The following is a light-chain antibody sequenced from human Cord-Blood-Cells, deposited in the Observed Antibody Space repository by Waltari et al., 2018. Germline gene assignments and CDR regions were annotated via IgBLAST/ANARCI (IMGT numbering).Light chain of an antibody. J-gene: IGKJ2*01. V-gene: IGKV3-11*01. CDR3: QQRSNWPPYT. Sequence: DIVLTQSLATMSLSPGERAPLSCRASQSVSSYLAWYQQKPGQAPRLLIYDASNRATGIPARFSGSGSGTDFTLTISSLEPEDFAVYYCQQRSNWPPYTFGQGTKLEIK. CDR2: DAS. CDR1: QSVSSY.